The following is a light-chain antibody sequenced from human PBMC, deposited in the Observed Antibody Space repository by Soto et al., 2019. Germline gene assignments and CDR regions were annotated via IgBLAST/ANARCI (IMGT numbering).Light chain of an antibody. CDR1: QSVSSY. J-gene: IGKJ4*01. Sequence: EIVLTQSPATLSLSPGERATLSCRASQSVSSYLAWYQQKPGQAPRLLIYDASNRATGIPARFSGSGSGTAVTLPISSLEPADFAVYYCQQRSNWPPLTFGGGTKVEIK. CDR2: DAS. V-gene: IGKV3-11*01. CDR3: QQRSNWPPLT.